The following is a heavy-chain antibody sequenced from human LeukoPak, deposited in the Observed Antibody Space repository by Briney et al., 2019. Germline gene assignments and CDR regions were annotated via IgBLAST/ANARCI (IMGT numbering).Heavy chain of an antibody. D-gene: IGHD5-12*01. CDR1: GYSISSGYY. Sequence: SSETLSLTCTVSGYSISSGYYWGWIRQPPGKGLEWIGSIYHSGSTYYNPSLKSRVTISVDTPKNQFSLKLSSVTAADTAVYYCARSRGYDSGGSYWYFDLWGRGTLVTVSS. CDR2: IYHSGST. CDR3: ARSRGYDSGGSYWYFDL. V-gene: IGHV4-38-2*02. J-gene: IGHJ2*01.